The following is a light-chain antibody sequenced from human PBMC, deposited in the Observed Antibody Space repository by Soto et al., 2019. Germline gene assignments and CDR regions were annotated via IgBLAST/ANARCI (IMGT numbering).Light chain of an antibody. V-gene: IGKV2-30*02. CDR3: MQGTHWPIT. CDR2: KVS. Sequence: AQSPLSLLGTRGQPASLSCRSNESLVHSDGIAYFSWFQQRPGRSPRRLIYKVSNRDSGVPARFSGRGSGTDVELKISRVEAEEVGVYHCMQGTHWPITFGQGKRLEIK. CDR1: ESLVHSDGIAY. J-gene: IGKJ5*01.